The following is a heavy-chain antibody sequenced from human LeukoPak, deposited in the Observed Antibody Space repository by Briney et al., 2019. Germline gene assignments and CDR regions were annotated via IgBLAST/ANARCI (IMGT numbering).Heavy chain of an antibody. Sequence: GGSLRLSCAASGFTFSSYDMHWVPQATGKGLEWVSAIGTAGDTYYPGSVKGRFTISRENAKNSLYLQMNSLRAGDTAVYYCARGLYYYDSSGYPEAFDIWGQGTMVTVSS. J-gene: IGHJ3*02. CDR2: IGTAGDT. V-gene: IGHV3-13*01. CDR3: ARGLYYYDSSGYPEAFDI. CDR1: GFTFSSYD. D-gene: IGHD3-22*01.